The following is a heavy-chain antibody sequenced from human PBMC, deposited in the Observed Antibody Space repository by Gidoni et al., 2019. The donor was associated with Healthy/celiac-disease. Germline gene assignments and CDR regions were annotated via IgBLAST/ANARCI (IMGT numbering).Heavy chain of an antibody. CDR3: ARDRRIAAAGMGY. Sequence: EVQLVESGGGLVKPGGSLRLSCAASGFTFSSYSMNWVRQAPGKGLEWVSSISSSSSYIYYADSVKGRFTISRDNAKNSLYLQMNSLRAEDTAVYYCARDRRIAAAGMGYWGQGTLVTVSS. J-gene: IGHJ4*02. V-gene: IGHV3-21*01. CDR1: GFTFSSYS. CDR2: ISSSSSYI. D-gene: IGHD6-13*01.